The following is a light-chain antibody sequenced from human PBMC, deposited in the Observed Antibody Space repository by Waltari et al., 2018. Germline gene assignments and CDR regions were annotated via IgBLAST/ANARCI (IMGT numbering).Light chain of an antibody. V-gene: IGKV1-5*03. Sequence: DIQMTQSPSTLSASVGDRVTITCRASQSLGSSLAWYQQKPGKAPKLLIYKASSLQTGVPSRFSGSGSGTEFTLTISSLQPDDSATYSCQQSDSYPVTFGQGTKLEI. CDR1: QSLGSS. CDR2: KAS. J-gene: IGKJ1*01. CDR3: QQSDSYPVT.